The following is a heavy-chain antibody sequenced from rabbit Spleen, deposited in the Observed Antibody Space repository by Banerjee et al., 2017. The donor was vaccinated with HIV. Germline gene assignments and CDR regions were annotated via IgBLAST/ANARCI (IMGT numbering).Heavy chain of an antibody. V-gene: IGHV1S45*01. D-gene: IGHD4-1*01. CDR3: ARYDGDWGEDL. CDR1: GFSFSSTYY. CDR2: IDTGSSGFT. Sequence: QEQLVESGGGLVQPEGSLTLTCTASGFSFSSTYYMCWVRQAPGKGLEWIACIDTGSSGFTYFASWAKGRFTISKTSSTTVTLQMTSLTAADTATYFCARYDGDWGEDLWGQGTLVTVS. J-gene: IGHJ3*01.